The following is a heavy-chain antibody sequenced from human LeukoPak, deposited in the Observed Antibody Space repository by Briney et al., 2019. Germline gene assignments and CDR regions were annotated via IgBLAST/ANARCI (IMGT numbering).Heavy chain of an antibody. Sequence: ASVKVSCKASGYTFTSCGISWVRQAPGQGLEWMGWISAYNDNTNYAQKFQGRVTMTTDTSTSTAYLELRSLRAEDTAVYYCARGQRGRLDYWGQGTLVTVSS. CDR2: ISAYNDNT. CDR3: ARGQRGRLDY. D-gene: IGHD3-10*01. J-gene: IGHJ4*02. V-gene: IGHV1-18*01. CDR1: GYTFTSCG.